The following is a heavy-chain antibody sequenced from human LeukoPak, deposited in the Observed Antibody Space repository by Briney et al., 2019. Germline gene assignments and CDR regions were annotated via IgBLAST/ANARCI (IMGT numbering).Heavy chain of an antibody. CDR1: GGSISSSSSY. V-gene: IGHV4-39*01. D-gene: IGHD3-22*01. CDR3: ARYESSAYGIDV. CDR2: IYYSGST. Sequence: PSETLSLTCTVSGGSISSSSSYWGWIRQPPGMGLEWIGSIYYSGSTYYNPSLKSRVTISVDTSKNQFSLKVSSVAAADTAVYYCARYESSAYGIDVWGCGTLVTVSS. J-gene: IGHJ2*01.